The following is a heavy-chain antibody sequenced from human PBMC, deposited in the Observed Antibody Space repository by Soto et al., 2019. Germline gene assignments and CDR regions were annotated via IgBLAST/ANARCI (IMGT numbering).Heavy chain of an antibody. CDR3: ARDNDAVTAAIVY. CDR2: IYCSGST. J-gene: IGHJ4*02. V-gene: IGHV4-31*03. Sequence: PSETLSLTCTVSGGSISSGGYYWSWIRQHPGKGLEWIGYIYCSGSTYYNPSLKSRVTISVDTSKNQFSLKLSSVTAADTAVYYCARDNDAVTAAIVYWGQGTLLTVST. CDR1: GGSISSGGYY. D-gene: IGHD2-2*01.